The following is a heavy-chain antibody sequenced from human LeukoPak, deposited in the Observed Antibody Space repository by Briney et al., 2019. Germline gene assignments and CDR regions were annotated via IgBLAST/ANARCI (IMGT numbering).Heavy chain of an antibody. CDR3: ARDIGCSYGYYYYYYGMDV. J-gene: IGHJ6*02. Sequence: SETLSLTCTVSGGSISSYYWSWIRQPPGKGLEWIGYIYYSGSTNYNPSLKSRVTISVDTSKNQFSLKLSSVTAADTAVYYCARDIGCSYGYYYYYYGMDVWGQGTTVTVSS. CDR1: GGSISSYY. CDR2: IYYSGST. D-gene: IGHD5-18*01. V-gene: IGHV4-59*01.